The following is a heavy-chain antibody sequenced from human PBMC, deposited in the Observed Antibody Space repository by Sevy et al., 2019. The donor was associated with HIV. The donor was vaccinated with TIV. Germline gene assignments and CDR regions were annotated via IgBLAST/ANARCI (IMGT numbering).Heavy chain of an antibody. V-gene: IGHV3-53*01. Sequence: GGSLRLSCAASGFTVSSNHMSWVHQAPGKGLEWVSVIYSGGSTNYADSVKGRFTISRDNSKNTLYLQMNSLRDEDTAVYYCAREGLGGLDYWGQGTLVTVSS. CDR3: AREGLGGLDY. CDR2: IYSGGST. CDR1: GFTVSSNH. J-gene: IGHJ4*02. D-gene: IGHD3-16*01.